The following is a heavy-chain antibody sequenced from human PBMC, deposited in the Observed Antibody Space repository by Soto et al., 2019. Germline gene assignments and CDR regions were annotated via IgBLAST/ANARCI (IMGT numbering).Heavy chain of an antibody. V-gene: IGHV4-4*07. D-gene: IGHD6-13*01. CDR2: IYTSGTA. CDR1: GGSIKTYF. J-gene: IGHJ5*02. CDR3: ARDFDSSSGFRLDR. Sequence: SETVSLTCTVSGGSIKTYFWSLIRQPAGKGLEWIGRIYTSGTANYSPSLKGRVIMAVDTAKNQLSLKVTSVTAADTAVYYCARDFDSSSGFRLDRSGQGTLVTVSS.